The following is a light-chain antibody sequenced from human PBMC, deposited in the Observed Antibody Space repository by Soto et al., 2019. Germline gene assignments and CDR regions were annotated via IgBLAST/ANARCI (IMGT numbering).Light chain of an antibody. J-gene: IGKJ3*01. CDR3: QQYDSSPLIT. CDR1: QSVSSSY. Sequence: EIVLTQSPGTLSLAPGERVTLSCRASQSVSSSYVAWYLHKPGQAPRLLIYGASSRATGIPDRFSGSGSGTDFTLTISRLEPEDFGMYYCQQYDSSPLITFGPGTKVDIK. V-gene: IGKV3-20*01. CDR2: GAS.